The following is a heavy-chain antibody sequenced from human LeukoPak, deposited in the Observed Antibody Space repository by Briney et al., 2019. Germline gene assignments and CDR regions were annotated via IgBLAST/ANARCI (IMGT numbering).Heavy chain of an antibody. CDR2: ISSNGGST. CDR1: GFTFSSYA. V-gene: IGHV3-64*04. Sequence: GGSLGLSCSASGFTFSSYAMHWVRQAPGKGLEYVSAISSNGGSTYYADSVKGRFTVSRDNAKNALYLQMNSLRAEDTAVYYCTRGYDNTAYGPQVIWGQGTMVTVSS. CDR3: TRGYDNTAYGPQVI. D-gene: IGHD3-22*01. J-gene: IGHJ3*02.